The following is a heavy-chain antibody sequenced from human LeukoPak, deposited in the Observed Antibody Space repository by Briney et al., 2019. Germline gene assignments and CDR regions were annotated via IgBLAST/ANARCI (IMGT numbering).Heavy chain of an antibody. CDR3: ARDPGLMDVRGAFDI. J-gene: IGHJ3*02. CDR1: GFTFGDYA. CDR2: IYSGGST. Sequence: GGSLRLSCTASGFTFGDYAMSWVRQAPGKGLEWVSVIYSGGSTYYADSVKGRFTISRDNSKNTLYLQMNSPRAEDTAVYYCARDPGLMDVRGAFDIWGQGTMVTVSS. V-gene: IGHV3-53*01. D-gene: IGHD2-8*01.